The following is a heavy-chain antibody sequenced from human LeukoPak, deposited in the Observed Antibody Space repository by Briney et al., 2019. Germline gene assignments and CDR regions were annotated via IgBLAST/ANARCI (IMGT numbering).Heavy chain of an antibody. Sequence: PGGSLRLSCAASGFTVSSNYMSWVRQAPGKGLEWVSVIYSGGSTYYADSVKGRFTISRDNSKNTLYLPMNSLRAEDTAVYYCARSSAWLDYYFDYWGQGTLVTVSS. CDR2: IYSGGST. V-gene: IGHV3-53*01. D-gene: IGHD5-18*01. CDR3: ARSSAWLDYYFDY. J-gene: IGHJ4*02. CDR1: GFTVSSNY.